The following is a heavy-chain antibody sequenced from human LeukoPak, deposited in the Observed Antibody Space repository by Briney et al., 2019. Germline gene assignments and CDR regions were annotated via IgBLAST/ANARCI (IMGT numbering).Heavy chain of an antibody. D-gene: IGHD3-22*01. CDR3: ATLTYYYDSSGYPGDY. CDR2: IKSKTDGWTT. J-gene: IGHJ4*02. Sequence: PGGSLRLSCAASGFTFSNAWMSWVRQAPGKGLEWVGRIKSKTDGWTTDYAAPVKGRFTISRDDSKNTLYLQMNSLKTEDTAVYYCATLTYYYDSSGYPGDYWGQGTLVTVSS. V-gene: IGHV3-15*01. CDR1: GFTFSNAW.